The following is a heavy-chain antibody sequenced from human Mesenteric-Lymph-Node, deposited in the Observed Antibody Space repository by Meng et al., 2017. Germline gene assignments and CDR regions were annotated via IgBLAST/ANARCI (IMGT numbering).Heavy chain of an antibody. V-gene: IGHV3-48*03. Sequence: GGSLRLSCAASGFTFSSYEMNWVRQAPGKGLEWVSYISSSGSTIYYADSVKGRFTISRDNAKNSLYLQMNSLRAEDTAVYYCARVRGGYGDYRDDYWGQGTLVTVSS. CDR1: GFTFSSYE. J-gene: IGHJ4*02. D-gene: IGHD4-17*01. CDR3: ARVRGGYGDYRDDY. CDR2: ISSSGSTI.